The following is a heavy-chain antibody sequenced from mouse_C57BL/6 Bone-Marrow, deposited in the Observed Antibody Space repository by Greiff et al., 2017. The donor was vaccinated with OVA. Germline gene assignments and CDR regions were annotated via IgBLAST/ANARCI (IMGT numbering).Heavy chain of an antibody. CDR3: ARRITTVVARYY. V-gene: IGHV1-81*01. CDR1: GYTFTSYG. CDR2: IYPRSGNT. Sequence: VKLMESGAELARPGASVKLSCKASGYTFTSYGISWVKQRTGQGLEWIGEIYPRSGNTYYNEKFKGKATLTADKSSSTAYMELRSLTSEDSAVYFCARRITTVVARYYWGQGTTLTVSS. J-gene: IGHJ2*01. D-gene: IGHD1-1*01.